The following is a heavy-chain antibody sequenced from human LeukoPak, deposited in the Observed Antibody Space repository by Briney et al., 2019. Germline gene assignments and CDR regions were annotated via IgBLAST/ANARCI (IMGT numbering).Heavy chain of an antibody. J-gene: IGHJ4*02. CDR3: ARAFSGYSIEF. V-gene: IGHV1-46*01. CDR1: GYTFTKYY. Sequence: ASVKVSCKTSGYTFTKYYMHWVRQAPGHGLVWMGIIYPSGGGSSYAQKFQGRVTMTRDTSTSTVYMEVNSLTSEDTAVYYCARAFSGYSIEFWSQGTLVTVSS. CDR2: IYPSGGGS. D-gene: IGHD3-22*01.